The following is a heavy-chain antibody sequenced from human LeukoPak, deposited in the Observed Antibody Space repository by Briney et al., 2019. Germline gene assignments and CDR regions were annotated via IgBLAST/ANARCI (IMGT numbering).Heavy chain of an antibody. CDR1: GSTLKGKG. D-gene: IGHD1-26*01. V-gene: IGHV3-23*01. Sequence: GCSRRPSFAAWGSTLKGKGVGLGRHGPGKGKEWVSAISGSGGSTYYADSVKGRFTISRDNSKNTLYLQMNSLRAEDTAVYYCAKSGTSGSSNPFDYWGQGTLVTVSS. CDR3: AKSGTSGSSNPFDY. J-gene: IGHJ4*02. CDR2: ISGSGGST.